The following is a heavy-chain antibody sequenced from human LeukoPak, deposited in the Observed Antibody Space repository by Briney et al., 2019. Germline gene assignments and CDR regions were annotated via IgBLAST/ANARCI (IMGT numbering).Heavy chain of an antibody. CDR1: GFTFSNYA. V-gene: IGHV3-23*01. CDR2: ITSGGAP. CDR3: ARDHNWGNEVDY. D-gene: IGHD7-27*01. Sequence: PGGSLRLSCAASGFTFSNYAVMWVRQAPGQGLEWVSAITSGGAPRYADSVKGRFTISRDNSKNTLYLQMNSLRADDTAVYYCARDHNWGNEVDYWGQGTLVTVSS. J-gene: IGHJ4*02.